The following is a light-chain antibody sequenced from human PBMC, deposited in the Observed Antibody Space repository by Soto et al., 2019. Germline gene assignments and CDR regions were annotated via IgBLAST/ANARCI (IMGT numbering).Light chain of an antibody. J-gene: IGLJ2*01. CDR3: VTYAGSSPL. Sequence: QSVLTQPASVSGSPGQASTISCTGTSSDVGSYNLVSWYQQHPGKAPKLMIYEGSKRPSGVSNRFSGSKSGNTASLTISGLQAEDEAEYYCVTYAGSSPLFGGGTQVTVL. CDR2: EGS. V-gene: IGLV2-23*01. CDR1: SSDVGSYNL.